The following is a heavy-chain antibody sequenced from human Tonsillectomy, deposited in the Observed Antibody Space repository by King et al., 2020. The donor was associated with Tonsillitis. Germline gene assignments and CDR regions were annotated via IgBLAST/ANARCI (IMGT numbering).Heavy chain of an antibody. D-gene: IGHD5-12*01. CDR2: INPSGGST. J-gene: IGHJ5*02. CDR3: ASTGVSGYDLGP. Sequence: HVQLVESGAEVKKPGASVKVSCKASGYTFTSYYMHWVRQAPGQGLEWMGIINPSGGSTSYAQKFQGRVTMTRDTSTSTVYMELSSLRSEDTAVYYCASTGVSGYDLGPWGQGTLVTVSS. V-gene: IGHV1-46*03. CDR1: GYTFTSYY.